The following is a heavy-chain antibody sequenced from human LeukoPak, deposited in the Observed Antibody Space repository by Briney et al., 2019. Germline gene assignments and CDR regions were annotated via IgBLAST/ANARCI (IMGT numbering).Heavy chain of an antibody. D-gene: IGHD1-26*01. CDR3: ARGRRRIVGATTYYYYYMDV. V-gene: IGHV3-48*01. J-gene: IGHJ6*03. CDR1: GFTFSSYS. Sequence: HPGGSLRLSCAASGFTFSSYSMNWVRQAPGKGLEWVSYISSSSSTIYYADSVKGRFTISRDNAKNSLYLQMNSLRAEDTAVYYCARGRRRIVGATTYYYYYMDVWGKGTTVTVS. CDR2: ISSSSSTI.